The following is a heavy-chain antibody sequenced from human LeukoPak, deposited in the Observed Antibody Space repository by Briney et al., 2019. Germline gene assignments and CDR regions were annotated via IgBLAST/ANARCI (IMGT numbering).Heavy chain of an antibody. CDR1: GFTFSDYY. CDR2: ISSSGSTI. J-gene: IGHJ4*02. CDR3: AKDLVTGSLDY. V-gene: IGHV3-11*01. D-gene: IGHD3-10*01. Sequence: PGGSLRLSCAASGFTFSDYYMSWIRQAPGKGLEWVSYISSSGSTIYYADSVRGRFTISRDNSKNTLYLQMNSLRAEDTAIYYCAKDLVTGSLDYWGQGTLVTVSS.